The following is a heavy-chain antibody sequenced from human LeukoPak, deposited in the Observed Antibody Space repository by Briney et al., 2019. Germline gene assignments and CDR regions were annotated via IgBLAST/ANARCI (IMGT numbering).Heavy chain of an antibody. J-gene: IGHJ4*02. CDR1: GGSFSGYY. CDR2: INHSGST. Sequence: PSETLSLTCAVYGGSFSGYYWSWIRQPPGKGLEWIGEINHSGSTNYNPSLKSRVTISVDTSKNQFSLKLSSVTAADTAVYYCARAFGLLWFGERQKGLDYWGQGTLVTVSS. V-gene: IGHV4-34*01. D-gene: IGHD3-10*01. CDR3: ARAFGLLWFGERQKGLDY.